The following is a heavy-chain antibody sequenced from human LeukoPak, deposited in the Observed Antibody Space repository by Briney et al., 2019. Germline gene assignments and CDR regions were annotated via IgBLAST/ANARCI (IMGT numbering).Heavy chain of an antibody. CDR3: ARKPIDDYAQSAGDY. V-gene: IGHV4-31*03. Sequence: PSETLSLTCTVSGGSISSGGFYWSWIRQHPGMGLEWIGYIDYSGSAYYNPSLKSRLTISVDTSKNQFSLKLSSVTAADTAVYYCARKPIDDYAQSAGDYWGQGTLVTVSS. CDR2: IDYSGSA. D-gene: IGHD4-17*01. CDR1: GGSISSGGFY. J-gene: IGHJ4*02.